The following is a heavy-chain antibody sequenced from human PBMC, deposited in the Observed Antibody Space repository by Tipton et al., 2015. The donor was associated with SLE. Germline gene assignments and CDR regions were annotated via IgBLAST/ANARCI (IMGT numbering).Heavy chain of an antibody. V-gene: IGHV1-8*01. Sequence: QSGAEVKKPGASVKVSCKASGYTFTSFDINWVRQATGQGLEWMGWMNPNSGNTDYAQKFQGRVTMTRDTSISTAYMELSSLRSEDTTVYYGARAAPQVGFDYWGEGTLVTVSS. J-gene: IGHJ4*02. CDR3: ARAAPQVGFDY. D-gene: IGHD2-2*01. CDR2: MNPNSGNT. CDR1: GYTFTSFD.